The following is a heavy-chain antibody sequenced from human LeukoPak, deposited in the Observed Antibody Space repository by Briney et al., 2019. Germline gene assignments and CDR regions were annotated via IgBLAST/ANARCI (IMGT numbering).Heavy chain of an antibody. CDR2: IYDSGST. J-gene: IGHJ4*02. V-gene: IGHV4-59*08. D-gene: IGHD4-23*01. Sequence: PSETLSLTCTVSGGSISSYYWSWIRQPPGKGLEWIGNIYDSGSTNYNPSLKSRVTISVDTSKNQFSLKLSSVTAADTAVYYCARTTVLTPEFDYWGQGTLVTVSS. CDR1: GGSISSYY. CDR3: ARTTVLTPEFDY.